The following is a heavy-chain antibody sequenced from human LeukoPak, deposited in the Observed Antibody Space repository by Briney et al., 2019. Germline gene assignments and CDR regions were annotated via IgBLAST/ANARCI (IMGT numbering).Heavy chain of an antibody. Sequence: SETLSLTCTVSGGSISSSSYYWGWIRQPPGKGLEWIGSIYHSGSTYYNPSLKSRVTISVDTSKNQFSLKLSSVTAADTAVYYCARRSRTAYYFDYWGQGTLVTVSS. J-gene: IGHJ4*02. CDR3: ARRSRTAYYFDY. CDR2: IYHSGST. CDR1: GGSISSSSYY. V-gene: IGHV4-39*07.